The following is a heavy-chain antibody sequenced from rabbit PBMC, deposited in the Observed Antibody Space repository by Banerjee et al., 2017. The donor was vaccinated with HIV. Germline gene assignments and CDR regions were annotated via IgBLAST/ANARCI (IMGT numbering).Heavy chain of an antibody. J-gene: IGHJ4*01. Sequence: QEHLVESGGGLVTLGGSLKLSCKASGIDFSSSGISWVRQAPGKGLEWIAYIYPDYDSTDYASWVNGRFTISRSTSLKTVDLKITSLTGADTATYFCARDLGYADSSYHSLWGPGTLVTVS. CDR1: GIDFSSSG. CDR3: ARDLGYADSSYHSL. V-gene: IGHV1S47*01. CDR2: IYPDYDST. D-gene: IGHD8-1*01.